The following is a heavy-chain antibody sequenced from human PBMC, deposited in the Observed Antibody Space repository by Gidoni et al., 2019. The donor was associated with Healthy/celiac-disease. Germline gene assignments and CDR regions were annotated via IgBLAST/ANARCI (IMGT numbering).Heavy chain of an antibody. CDR3: ARVPPDDSLTGYPNPEPYYFDY. D-gene: IGHD3-9*01. CDR1: GGPIHSCCYY. CDR2: IFYSGST. V-gene: IGHV4-39*01. Sequence: QLQLQESGPGLVMPSEPLSLTCTVSGGPIHSCCYYCGWIRQPPWKGLEWIGSIFYSGSTYYNPSLKSRVTISVDTSKNQFSLKLSSVTAADTAVYYCARVPPDDSLTGYPNPEPYYFDYWGQGTLVTVSS. J-gene: IGHJ4*02.